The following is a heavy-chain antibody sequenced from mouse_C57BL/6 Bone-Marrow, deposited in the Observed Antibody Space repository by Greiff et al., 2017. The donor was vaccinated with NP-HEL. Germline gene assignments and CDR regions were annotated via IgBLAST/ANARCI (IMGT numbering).Heavy chain of an antibody. D-gene: IGHD1-1*01. V-gene: IGHV5-12*01. J-gene: IGHJ1*03. Sequence: EVKVVESGGGLVQPGGSLKLSCAASGFTFSDYYMYWVRQTPEKRLEWVAYISNGGGSTYYPDTVKGRFTISRDNAKNTLYLQMSRLKSEDTAMYYCARPYYGSSWWYFDVWGTGTTVTVSS. CDR3: ARPYYGSSWWYFDV. CDR1: GFTFSDYY. CDR2: ISNGGGST.